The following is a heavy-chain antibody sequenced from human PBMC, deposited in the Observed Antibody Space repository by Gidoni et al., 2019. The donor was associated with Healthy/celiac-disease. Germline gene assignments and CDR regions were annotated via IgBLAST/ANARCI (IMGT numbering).Heavy chain of an antibody. Sequence: GSGYSFTSYWISWVRQMPGKGLEWMGRIDPSDSYTNYSPSFQGHVTISADKSISTAYLQWSSLKASDTAMYYRARHPHYYDSSGYLDLYWYFDLWGRGTLVTVSS. J-gene: IGHJ2*01. CDR3: ARHPHYYDSSGYLDLYWYFDL. D-gene: IGHD3-22*01. CDR2: IDPSDSYT. CDR1: GYSFTSYW. V-gene: IGHV5-10-1*01.